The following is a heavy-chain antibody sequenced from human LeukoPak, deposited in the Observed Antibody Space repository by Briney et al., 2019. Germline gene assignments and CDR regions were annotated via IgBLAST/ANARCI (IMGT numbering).Heavy chain of an antibody. V-gene: IGHV1-18*01. J-gene: IGHJ4*02. CDR3: ARHCSSTTCYWDYFDY. Sequence: ASVKVSCKASGYTFTSYGISWVRQAPGQGLEWMGWISANNGNTNYAQKLQGRVTMTTDTSTSTAYMELRSLRSDDTAVYYCARHCSSTTCYWDYFDYWGQGTLVTVSS. CDR2: ISANNGNT. CDR1: GYTFTSYG. D-gene: IGHD2-2*01.